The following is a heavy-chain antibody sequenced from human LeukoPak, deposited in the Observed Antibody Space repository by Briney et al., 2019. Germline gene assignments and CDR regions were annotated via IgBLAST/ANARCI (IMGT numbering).Heavy chain of an antibody. V-gene: IGHV4-4*07. D-gene: IGHD2-2*01. CDR1: GGSISSYY. Sequence: SETLSLTCTVSGGSISSYYWSWIRQPAGKGLEWIGRIYTSGSTNYNPSFKSRVTMPVDTSKNQFSLKLSSVTAADTAVYYCARESGAGVVPAAMGGWFDPWGQGTLVTVSS. CDR2: IYTSGST. J-gene: IGHJ5*02. CDR3: ARESGAGVVPAAMGGWFDP.